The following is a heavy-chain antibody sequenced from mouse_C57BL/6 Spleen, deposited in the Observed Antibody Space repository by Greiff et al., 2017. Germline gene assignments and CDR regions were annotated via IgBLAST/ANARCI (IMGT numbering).Heavy chain of an antibody. D-gene: IGHD1-1*01. CDR2: IYPGSGNT. V-gene: IGHV1-76*01. CDR1: GYTFTDYY. Sequence: VKLQESGAELVRPGASVKLSCKASGYTFTDYYINWVKQRPGQGLEWIARIYPGSGNTYYNEKFKGKATLTAEKSSSTAYMQLSSLTSEDSAVYFCARGEYYSDYWGQGTTLTVSS. CDR3: ARGEYYSDY. J-gene: IGHJ2*01.